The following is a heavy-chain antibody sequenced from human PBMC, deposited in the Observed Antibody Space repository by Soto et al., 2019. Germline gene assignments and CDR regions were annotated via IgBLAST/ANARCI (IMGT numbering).Heavy chain of an antibody. J-gene: IGHJ4*02. CDR2: ISGSGGST. CDR3: ATVPRRWNIDT. V-gene: IGHV3-23*01. D-gene: IGHD1-1*01. Sequence: GGSLRVSCAASGFTFSSYAMSWVRQAPGKGLEWVSAISGSGGSTYYADSVKGRFTISRDNSKNTLYLQMNSLRAADTAVYYCATVPRRWNIDTWGQEAVVTISS. CDR1: GFTFSSYA.